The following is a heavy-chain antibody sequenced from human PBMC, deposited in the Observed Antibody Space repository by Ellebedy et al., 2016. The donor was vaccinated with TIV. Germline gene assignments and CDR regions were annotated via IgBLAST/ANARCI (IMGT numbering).Heavy chain of an antibody. CDR2: IYYSAST. CDR1: AASFPSSRNY. D-gene: IGHD3-22*01. CDR3: ARHPAMIVVGTYFDS. Sequence: MPSETLSLTCTVSAASFPSSRNYWGWIRQPPGKGLEWIGNIYYSASTYYNPSLKSRVTISVDTSKNQFSLKMSSVTAADTAIYYCARHPAMIVVGTYFDSWGQGTLVTVSS. J-gene: IGHJ4*02. V-gene: IGHV4-39*01.